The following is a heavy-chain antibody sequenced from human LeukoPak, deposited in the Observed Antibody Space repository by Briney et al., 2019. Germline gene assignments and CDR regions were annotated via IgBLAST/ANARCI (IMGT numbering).Heavy chain of an antibody. J-gene: IGHJ6*03. CDR3: ARGYEYYYYYMDV. CDR1: GGSISSYY. Sequence: SETLSLTCTVSGGSISSYYWSWIRQPPGKGLEWIGYIYYSGSTNYNPSLKSRVTISVDTSKNQFSLKLSSVTAADTAVYYCARGYEYYYYYMDVWGKGTTVTISS. CDR2: IYYSGST. D-gene: IGHD3-16*01. V-gene: IGHV4-59*01.